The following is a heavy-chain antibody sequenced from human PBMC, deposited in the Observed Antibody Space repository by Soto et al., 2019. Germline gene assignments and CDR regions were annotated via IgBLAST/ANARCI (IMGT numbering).Heavy chain of an antibody. D-gene: IGHD6-19*01. V-gene: IGHV3-23*01. Sequence: EVQLLESGGGLVQPGGSLRLSCAASGFTFSSYAMSWVRQAPRKGLEWVSAISGSGGSTYYADSVKGRFTISRDNSKNTLYLQMNSLRAEDTAVFYCAKGGGPYSSGWYFDYWGQGTLVTVPS. CDR3: AKGGGPYSSGWYFDY. CDR2: ISGSGGST. CDR1: GFTFSSYA. J-gene: IGHJ4*02.